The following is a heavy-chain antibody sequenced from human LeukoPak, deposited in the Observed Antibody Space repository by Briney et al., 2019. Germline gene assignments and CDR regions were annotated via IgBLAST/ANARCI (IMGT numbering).Heavy chain of an antibody. J-gene: IGHJ4*02. CDR2: ISSSGSSI. CDR3: AREYYYDSSGYYGGYYFDY. CDR1: GFTFSIYE. D-gene: IGHD3-22*01. V-gene: IGHV3-48*03. Sequence: GGSLRLSCAASGFTFSIYEMNWVRQAPGKGLEWVSYISSSGSSIYYADSVKGRFTISRDNSKNTLYLQMDSLRAEDTAVYYCAREYYYDSSGYYGGYYFDYWGQGTLVTVSS.